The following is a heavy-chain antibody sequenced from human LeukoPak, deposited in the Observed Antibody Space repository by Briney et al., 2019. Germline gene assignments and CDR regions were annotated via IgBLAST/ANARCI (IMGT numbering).Heavy chain of an antibody. J-gene: IGHJ4*02. CDR1: GDFISPHR. V-gene: IGHV4-59*11. CDR3: ARAARIAVAGPYFDY. D-gene: IGHD6-19*01. Sequence: SKTLSLTCTVSGDFISPHRLSWIRQPAGKALEWIGYIYYSGSTNYNPSLKSRVTISVDTSKNQFSLKLSSVTAADTAVYYCARAARIAVAGPYFDYWGQGTLVTVSS. CDR2: IYYSGST.